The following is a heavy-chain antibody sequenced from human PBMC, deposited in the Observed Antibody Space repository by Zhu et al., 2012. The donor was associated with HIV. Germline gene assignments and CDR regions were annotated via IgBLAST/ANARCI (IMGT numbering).Heavy chain of an antibody. D-gene: IGHD3-9*01. CDR3: ASYDILTTRAFDI. J-gene: IGHJ3*02. V-gene: IGHV4-30-4*08. Sequence: QVQLQESGPGLVKPSQTLSLTCTVSGGSISSGDYYWSWIRQPPGKGLEWIGYVYYSGSTYYNPSLKSRVTISVDTSKNQFSLKLSSVTAADTAVYYCASYDILTTRAFDIWGQGTMVTVSS. CDR2: VYYSGST. CDR1: GGSISSGDYY.